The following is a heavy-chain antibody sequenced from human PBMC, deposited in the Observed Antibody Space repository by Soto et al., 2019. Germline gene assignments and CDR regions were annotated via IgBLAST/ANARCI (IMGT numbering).Heavy chain of an antibody. CDR3: ARDTTYYYDSSGYIPSYFDY. V-gene: IGHV1-69*13. CDR1: GGTCSIYA. Sequence: SVKVSCKASGGTCSIYAISGVLQAPVQWLDWMGGIIPIFGTANYAQKFQGRVTITADESTSTAYMELSSLRSEDTAVYYCARDTTYYYDSSGYIPSYFDYWGQGTLVTVSS. CDR2: IIPIFGTA. D-gene: IGHD3-22*01. J-gene: IGHJ4*02.